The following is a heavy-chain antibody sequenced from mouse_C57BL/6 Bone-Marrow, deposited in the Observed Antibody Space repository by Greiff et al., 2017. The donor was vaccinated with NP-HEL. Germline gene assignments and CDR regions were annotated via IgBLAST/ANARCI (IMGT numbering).Heavy chain of an antibody. CDR1: GYAFSSSW. V-gene: IGHV1-82*01. D-gene: IGHD1-3*01. J-gene: IGHJ4*01. CDR3: ARGEVYAMDY. Sequence: QVQLQQSGPELVKPGASVKISCKASGYAFSSSWMNWVKQRPGKGLEWIGRIYPGDGDTNYNGKFKGKDTLTADKSSSTAYMQLSSLTSEDSAVYFCARGEVYAMDYWGQGTSVTVSS. CDR2: IYPGDGDT.